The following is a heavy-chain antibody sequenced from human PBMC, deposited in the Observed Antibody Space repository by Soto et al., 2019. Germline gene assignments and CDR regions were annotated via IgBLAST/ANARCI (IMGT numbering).Heavy chain of an antibody. V-gene: IGHV1-46*01. CDR2: INPSDGRT. D-gene: IGHD5-18*01. CDR3: ARARGYTFGYNYFDP. CDR1: GYPFTSYH. J-gene: IGHJ5*02. Sequence: QVQMVQSGAEVKKPGASVKVSCKASGYPFTSYHMHWMRQAPGQGLEWMGIINPSDGRTRYGEKFQGRVTMTRDTSTSKVYMELSSLRSEDTAVYYCARARGYTFGYNYFDPWGQGTLVTVS.